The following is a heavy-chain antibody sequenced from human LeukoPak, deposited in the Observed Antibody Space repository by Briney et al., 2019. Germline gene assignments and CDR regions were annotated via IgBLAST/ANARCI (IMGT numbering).Heavy chain of an antibody. V-gene: IGHV3-23*01. D-gene: IGHD5-12*01. CDR2: ISGSGGST. CDR1: GFTFGDYA. J-gene: IGHJ4*02. Sequence: GGSLRLSCTASGFTFGDYAMSWVRQAPGKGLEWVSAISGSGGSTYYADSVKGRFTISRDNSKNTLYLQMNSLRAEDTAVYYCAKARSYDSPTGGIDYWGQGTLVTVSS. CDR3: AKARSYDSPTGGIDY.